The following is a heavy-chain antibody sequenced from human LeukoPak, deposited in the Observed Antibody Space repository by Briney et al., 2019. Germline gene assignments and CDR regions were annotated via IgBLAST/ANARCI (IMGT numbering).Heavy chain of an antibody. Sequence: SGGSLRLSCAASGFTVSSNYRNWVRQAPGKGLEWVSILYAGGSTYYADSVKGRFTISRDNSKNTLYLQMNDLRAEDTAVYYCARLVYYDSNGYFQYYFDYWGQGTLLTVSS. CDR3: ARLVYYDSNGYFQYYFDY. CDR2: LYAGGST. D-gene: IGHD3-22*01. J-gene: IGHJ4*02. CDR1: GFTVSSNY. V-gene: IGHV3-53*01.